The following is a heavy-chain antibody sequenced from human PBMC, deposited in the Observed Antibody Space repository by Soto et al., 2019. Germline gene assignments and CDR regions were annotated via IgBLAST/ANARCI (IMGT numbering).Heavy chain of an antibody. CDR1: GFTFSIYW. CDR3: ANYCSSTSCYLDMGNWFD. CDR2: IKQDGSEK. V-gene: IGHV3-7*03. D-gene: IGHD2-2*01. Sequence: PGGSLRLSCAASGFTFSIYWMSWVRQAPGKGLEWVANIKQDGSEKYYVDSVKGRFTISRDNAKNSLYLQMNSLRAEDTAVYYCANYCSSTSCYLDMGNWFD. J-gene: IGHJ5*01.